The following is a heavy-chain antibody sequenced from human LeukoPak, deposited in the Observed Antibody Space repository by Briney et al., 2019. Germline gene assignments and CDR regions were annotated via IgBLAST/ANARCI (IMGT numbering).Heavy chain of an antibody. CDR2: MYYSGST. V-gene: IGHV4-61*01. CDR1: GGSVSSGSYY. Sequence: SETLSLTCTVSGGSVSSGSYYWSWIRQPPGKGLEWIGYMYYSGSTDYNPSLKSRVTISADTSKNQLSLKLSSVTAADTAVYYCARGRGCSYGWAFDIWGQGTMVTVSS. D-gene: IGHD5-18*01. CDR3: ARGRGCSYGWAFDI. J-gene: IGHJ3*02.